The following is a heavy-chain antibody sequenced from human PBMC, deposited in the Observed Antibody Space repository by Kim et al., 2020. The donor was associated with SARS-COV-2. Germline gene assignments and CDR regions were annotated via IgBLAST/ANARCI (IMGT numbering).Heavy chain of an antibody. D-gene: IGHD6-19*01. Sequence: SETLSLTCTVSGGSISSSSYYWGWIRQPPGKGLEWIGSIYYSGSTYYNPSLKSRVTISVDTSKNQFSLKLSSVTAADTAVYYCARQGQWLGYGDYWGQGTLVTVSS. CDR1: GGSISSSSYY. V-gene: IGHV4-39*01. J-gene: IGHJ4*02. CDR2: IYYSGST. CDR3: ARQGQWLGYGDY.